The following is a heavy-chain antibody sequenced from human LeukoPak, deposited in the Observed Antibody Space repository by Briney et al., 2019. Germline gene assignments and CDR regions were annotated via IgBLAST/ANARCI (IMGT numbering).Heavy chain of an antibody. CDR1: GYTFTSCA. V-gene: IGHV7-4-1*02. Sequence: ASVKVSCKASGYTFTSCAMNWVRQAPGQGLEWMGWINTNTGNPTYAQGFTGRFVFSLDTSVSTAYLQISSLKAEDTAVYYCARAWVGDYYDSSGYPLFDIWGQGTMVTVSS. CDR3: ARAWVGDYYDSSGYPLFDI. CDR2: INTNTGNP. J-gene: IGHJ3*02. D-gene: IGHD3-22*01.